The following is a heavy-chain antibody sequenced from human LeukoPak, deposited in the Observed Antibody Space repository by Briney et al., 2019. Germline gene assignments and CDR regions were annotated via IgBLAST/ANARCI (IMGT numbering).Heavy chain of an antibody. Sequence: GGSLRLSCAVSGFTFTNYWMSWARQSPGKGLEWVANIYLDGSRAYYVDSVKGRFTISRDNAKNSLFLQMNSLSAEDTAVYYCAREMAYYDILTGYYTEPRGAFDIWGQGTMVTVSS. CDR3: AREMAYYDILTGYYTEPRGAFDI. V-gene: IGHV3-7*01. CDR2: IYLDGSRA. J-gene: IGHJ3*02. CDR1: GFTFTNYW. D-gene: IGHD3-9*01.